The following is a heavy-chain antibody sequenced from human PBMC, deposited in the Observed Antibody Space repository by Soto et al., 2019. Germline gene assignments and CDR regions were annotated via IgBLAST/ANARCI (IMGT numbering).Heavy chain of an antibody. CDR3: AKEQLVGPKVGYFDY. CDR1: GFTFSSYA. Sequence: GESLKISCAASGFTFSSYAMSWVRQAPGKGLEWVSAISGSGGSTYYADSVKGRFTISRDNSKNTLYLQMNSLRAEDTAVYYCAKEQLVGPKVGYFDYWGQGTLVTVSS. CDR2: ISGSGGST. V-gene: IGHV3-23*01. D-gene: IGHD1-1*01. J-gene: IGHJ4*02.